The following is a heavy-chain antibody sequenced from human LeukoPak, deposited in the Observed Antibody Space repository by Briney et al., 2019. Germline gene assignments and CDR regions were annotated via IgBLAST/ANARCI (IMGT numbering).Heavy chain of an antibody. CDR2: IKQDGTEK. V-gene: IGHV3-7*03. D-gene: IGHD3-9*01. CDR3: ARASFDILTGLPAWFDL. J-gene: IGHJ5*02. Sequence: GGSLRLSCVGSEFTFSYYYMTWVRQAPGKGLQWVANIKQDGTEKYYVDSVKGRFTISRDNAENSVFLQMNNLRAEDTAVYYCARASFDILTGLPAWFDLWGQGTLVIVSS. CDR1: EFTFSYYY.